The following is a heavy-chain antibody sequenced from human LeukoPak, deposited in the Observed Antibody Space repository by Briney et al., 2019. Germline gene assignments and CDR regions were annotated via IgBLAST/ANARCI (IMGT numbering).Heavy chain of an antibody. V-gene: IGHV4-34*01. CDR1: GGSFSGYY. D-gene: IGHD2-15*01. CDR2: INHSGST. CDR3: ARRSVVVVAATRKAFDI. J-gene: IGHJ3*02. Sequence: SETLSLTCAVYGGSFSGYYWSWIRQPPGKGLEWIGEINHSGSTNYNPSLKSRVTISVDTSKNQFSLKLSSVIAADTAVYYCARRSVVVVAATRKAFDIWGQGTMVTVSS.